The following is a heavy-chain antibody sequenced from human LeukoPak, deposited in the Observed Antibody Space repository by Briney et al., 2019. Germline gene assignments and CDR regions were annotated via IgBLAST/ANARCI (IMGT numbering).Heavy chain of an antibody. Sequence: ASVKVSCKASGYTFTGYYMHWVRQAPGQGLEWMGWINPNSGGTNYAQKFQGRVTMTRDTSISTAYMELSRLRSDDTAAYYCARSPDYGGTYDYWGQGTLVTVSS. D-gene: IGHD4-23*01. J-gene: IGHJ4*02. CDR1: GYTFTGYY. CDR3: ARSPDYGGTYDY. V-gene: IGHV1-2*02. CDR2: INPNSGGT.